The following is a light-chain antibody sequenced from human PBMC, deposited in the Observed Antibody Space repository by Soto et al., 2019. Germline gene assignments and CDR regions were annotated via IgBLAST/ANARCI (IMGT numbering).Light chain of an antibody. J-gene: IGKJ2*01. CDR3: QQYCSSPPVT. V-gene: IGKV3-20*01. CDR2: GAS. CDR1: HSVSSSY. Sequence: EIVLTQSPGTLSLSPGERATLSCRASHSVSSSYLAWYQQKPGQPPRLLIYGASSRATGIPDRFSGSGSGTDFNLTISRLEPEDFAVYYCQQYCSSPPVTFGQGTKLEIK.